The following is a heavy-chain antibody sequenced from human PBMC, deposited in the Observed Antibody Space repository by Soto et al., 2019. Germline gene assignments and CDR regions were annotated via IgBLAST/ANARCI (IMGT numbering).Heavy chain of an antibody. Sequence: SETLSLTCTVSGGSINNYFWSWIRQPPGKGLEWIGYVYHSGSTSYNPSLKSRVTISVDKSKNQISLRLSSVTAADTAVYFCARGSAWSGTNLFDPWGQGSLVTVSS. V-gene: IGHV4-59*08. D-gene: IGHD6-19*01. CDR3: ARGSAWSGTNLFDP. CDR2: VYHSGST. J-gene: IGHJ5*02. CDR1: GGSINNYF.